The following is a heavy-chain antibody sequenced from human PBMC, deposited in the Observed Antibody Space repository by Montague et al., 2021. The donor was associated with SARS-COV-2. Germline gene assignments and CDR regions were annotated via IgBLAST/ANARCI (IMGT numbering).Heavy chain of an antibody. V-gene: IGHV4-34*01. J-gene: IGHJ4*02. D-gene: IGHD3-22*01. CDR1: GSWNTGDD. Sequence: SETLSLTCSGLGSWNTGDDWNWIRLNPRNHRKWYADICQNESTKYNPSFKSRVTISVDTSKNQFSLKLSSVTVADTAVYYCARGTKRVFTYDYYSSGYASDYWGQGTLVTVSS. CDR2: ICQNEST. CDR3: ARGTKRVFTYDYYSSGYASDY.